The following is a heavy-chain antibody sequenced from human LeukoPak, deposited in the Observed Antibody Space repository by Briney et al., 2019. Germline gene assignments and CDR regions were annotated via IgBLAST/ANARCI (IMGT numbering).Heavy chain of an antibody. D-gene: IGHD3-9*01. V-gene: IGHV1-69*13. Sequence: PWASVKVSCKASGYTFTSYDISWVRQAPGQGLEWMGGIIPIFGTANYAQKFQGRVTITADESTSTAYMELSSLRSEDTAVYYCARGSDILTGSSFNYWGQGTLVTVSS. CDR3: ARGSDILTGSSFNY. CDR2: IIPIFGTA. J-gene: IGHJ4*02. CDR1: GYTFTSYD.